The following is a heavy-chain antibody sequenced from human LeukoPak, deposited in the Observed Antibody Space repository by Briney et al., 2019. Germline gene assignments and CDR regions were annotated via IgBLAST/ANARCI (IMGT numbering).Heavy chain of an antibody. Sequence: SETLSLTCSVSGGSISSYNWSWIRQPAGKGLEWIGRIYTSGSTNYNPSLKSRVTMSVDTSKNQFSLKLSSVTAADTAVYYCARAFTIFGVVTYAFDIWGQGTMVTVSS. D-gene: IGHD3-3*01. CDR1: GGSISSYN. CDR2: IYTSGST. V-gene: IGHV4-4*07. J-gene: IGHJ3*02. CDR3: ARAFTIFGVVTYAFDI.